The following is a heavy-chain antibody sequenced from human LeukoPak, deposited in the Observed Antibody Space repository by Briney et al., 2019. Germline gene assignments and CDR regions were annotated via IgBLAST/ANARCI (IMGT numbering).Heavy chain of an antibody. CDR1: GFTFSSYS. J-gene: IGHJ3*02. Sequence: GGSLRLSCAASGFTFSSYSMNWVRQAPGKGLEWISYITTSSSAIYFADSVKGRFTISRDNAKNSLYLHMNILRDEDTAVYCCVRDRFFAFDIWGQGTTVTVSS. D-gene: IGHD3-10*01. CDR3: VRDRFFAFDI. V-gene: IGHV3-48*02. CDR2: ITTSSSAI.